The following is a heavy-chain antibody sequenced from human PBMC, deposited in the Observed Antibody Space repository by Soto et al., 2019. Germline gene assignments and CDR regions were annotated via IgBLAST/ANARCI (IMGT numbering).Heavy chain of an antibody. D-gene: IGHD3-3*01. CDR1: GFTFSSYA. V-gene: IGHV3-30-3*01. J-gene: IGHJ6*02. Sequence: GRSLRLSCAASGFTFSSYAMHWVRQAPGKGLEWVAVISYDGSNKYYADSVKGRFTISRDNSKNTLYLQMNSLRAEDTAVYYCARDRVNYDFWSGYHDYCYGMDVCGEGTTVTVSS. CDR2: ISYDGSNK. CDR3: ARDRVNYDFWSGYHDYCYGMDV.